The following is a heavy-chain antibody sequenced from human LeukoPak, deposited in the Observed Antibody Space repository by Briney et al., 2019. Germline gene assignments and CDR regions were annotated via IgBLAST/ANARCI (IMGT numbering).Heavy chain of an antibody. CDR1: GYTFTGYY. J-gene: IGHJ4*02. Sequence: ASVKVSCKASGYTFTGYYMHWVRQAPGQGLEWMGWISAYNGNTNYAQKLQGRVTMTTDTSTSTAYMELRSLRSDDTAVYYCASSYDSSGYPIDYWGQGTLVTVSS. CDR3: ASSYDSSGYPIDY. CDR2: ISAYNGNT. V-gene: IGHV1-18*04. D-gene: IGHD3-22*01.